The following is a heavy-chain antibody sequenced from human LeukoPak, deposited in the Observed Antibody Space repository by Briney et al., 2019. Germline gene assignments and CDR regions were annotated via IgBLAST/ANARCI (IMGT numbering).Heavy chain of an antibody. J-gene: IGHJ4*02. CDR2: ISGSGGSR. CDR3: ARGGGATFFDY. D-gene: IGHD1-26*01. Sequence: GGSLRLSCAASGFTFSSWVRQAPGKGLEWVSTISGSGGSRSYADSVKGRFTISRDNSKNTLYLQMNSLRAEDTAVYYCARGGGATFFDYWGQGTLVTVSS. V-gene: IGHV3-23*01. CDR1: GFTFSS.